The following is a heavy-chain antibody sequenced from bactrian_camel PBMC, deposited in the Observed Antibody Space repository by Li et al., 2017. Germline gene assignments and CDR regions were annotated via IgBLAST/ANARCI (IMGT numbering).Heavy chain of an antibody. Sequence: QLVESGGGLVQPGESLRLSCVASGYTYNRNCMAWFRQAPGKEREGVARIATGSGNTYYADSVKGRFTISRDNDKNTLYLQMNSLKPEDTALYYCAAASRTGRVFEYNYWGQGTQVTVS. CDR1: GYTYNRNC. D-gene: IGHD5*01. CDR3: AAASRTGRVFEYNY. V-gene: IGHV3S1*01. CDR2: IATGSGNT. J-gene: IGHJ4*01.